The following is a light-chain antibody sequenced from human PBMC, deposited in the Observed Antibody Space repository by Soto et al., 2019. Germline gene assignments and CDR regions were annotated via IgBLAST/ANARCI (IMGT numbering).Light chain of an antibody. CDR2: GAS. CDR1: QSVSSSY. V-gene: IGKV3-20*01. CDR3: QQYGSPIT. J-gene: IGKJ5*01. Sequence: EIVLTQSPGTLSLSPGERATLSCRASQSVSSSYLAWYQQKPGQARRLLIYGASSRATGIPDRFSGSGSGTDFTLTISRLEPEDFAVYYCQQYGSPITFGQGTRLEIK.